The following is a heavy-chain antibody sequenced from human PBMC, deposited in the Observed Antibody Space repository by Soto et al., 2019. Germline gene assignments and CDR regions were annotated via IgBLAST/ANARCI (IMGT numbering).Heavy chain of an antibody. D-gene: IGHD2-21*01. J-gene: IGHJ5*02. V-gene: IGHV3-23*01. CDR3: AKGYYCGVISCWGLKAS. Sequence: GGSLRLSCAASGFTFSNHFISWVRQAPGKGLEWVSAISDSGDNTYYADSVKGRFTISRDNSKNTVFLQMNSLRADDTAVYYCAKGYYCGVISCWGLKASWGQGTLVTVS. CDR1: GFTFSNHF. CDR2: ISDSGDNT.